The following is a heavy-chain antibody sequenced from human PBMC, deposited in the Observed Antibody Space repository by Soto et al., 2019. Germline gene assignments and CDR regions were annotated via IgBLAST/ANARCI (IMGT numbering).Heavy chain of an antibody. D-gene: IGHD4-17*01. CDR2: ISYDGSNK. CDR3: AKDPETTVSYFDY. J-gene: IGHJ4*02. CDR1: GFTFSSYG. V-gene: IGHV3-30*18. Sequence: GGSLRLSCAASGFTFSSYGMHWVRQAPGKGLEWVAVISYDGSNKYYADSVKGRFTISRDNSKNTLYLQMNSLRAEDTAVYYCAKDPETTVSYFDYWGQGTLVTVSS.